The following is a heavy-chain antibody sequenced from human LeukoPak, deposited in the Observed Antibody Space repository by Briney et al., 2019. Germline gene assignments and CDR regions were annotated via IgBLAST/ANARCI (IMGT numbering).Heavy chain of an antibody. CDR3: ANVDRRYYYMDV. CDR2: ISGSGGST. J-gene: IGHJ6*03. V-gene: IGHV3-23*01. CDR1: GFTFSSYA. Sequence: GGSLRLSCAASGFTFSSYAMSWVHQAPGKGLEWVSAISGSGGSTYYADPVKGRFTISRDNFKNTLYLQMNSLRAEDTAVYYCANVDRRYYYMDVWGKGTTVTVSS. D-gene: IGHD2-15*01.